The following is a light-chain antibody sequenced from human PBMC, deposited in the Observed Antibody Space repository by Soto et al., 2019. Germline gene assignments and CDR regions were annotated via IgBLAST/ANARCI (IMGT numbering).Light chain of an antibody. V-gene: IGKV1-5*01. CDR3: QQYNSTKWT. Sequence: DIQMTQSPSTLSASVGDRVTITCRASQSISSWLAWYQQKPGKAPKLLIYDASSLESGVPSRFSGSGSGTEFTLTIRSLQPDDFAHYSCQQYNSTKWTFGQGSKVDI. CDR1: QSISSW. J-gene: IGKJ1*01. CDR2: DAS.